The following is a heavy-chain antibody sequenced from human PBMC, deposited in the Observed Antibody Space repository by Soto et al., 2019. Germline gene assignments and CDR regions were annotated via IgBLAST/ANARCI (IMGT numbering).Heavy chain of an antibody. CDR3: ARALPRDGYKEPLDY. D-gene: IGHD5-12*01. Sequence: GGSLRLSCAASGFTFSSYGMHWVRQAPGKGLEWVAVIWYDGSNKYYADSVKGRFTISRDNSKNTLYLQMNSLRAEDTAVYYCARALPRDGYKEPLDYWGQGTLVTVSS. V-gene: IGHV3-33*01. CDR1: GFTFSSYG. J-gene: IGHJ4*02. CDR2: IWYDGSNK.